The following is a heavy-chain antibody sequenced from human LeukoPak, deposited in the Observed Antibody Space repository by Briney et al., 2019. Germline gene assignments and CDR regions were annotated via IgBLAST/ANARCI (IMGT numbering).Heavy chain of an antibody. D-gene: IGHD3-10*01. V-gene: IGHV3-23*01. Sequence: GGSLRLSCAPSGFTFSSYAMSWVRQAPGKGLEWVSGISISGGGAYYADSVKGRFTISRDNSKNTLYLQMNRLRAEDTAVYYCAKDRDLLFAHCWFDLWGQGILVTVSS. J-gene: IGHJ5*02. CDR3: AKDRDLLFAHCWFDL. CDR1: GFTFSSYA. CDR2: ISISGGGA.